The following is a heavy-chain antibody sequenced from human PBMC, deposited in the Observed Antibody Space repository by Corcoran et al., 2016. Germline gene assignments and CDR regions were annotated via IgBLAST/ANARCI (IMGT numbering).Heavy chain of an antibody. Sequence: QVQLVQSGAEVKKPGASVKVSCKASGYTFTSYYMHWVRQAPGQGLEWMGIINPSGGSTSYAQKFQGRVTMTRDTSTSTVYMERSSLGSEDTAVYYCARGGYDYVWGSYRLLGTLDYWGQGTLVTVSS. J-gene: IGHJ4*02. D-gene: IGHD3-16*02. CDR2: INPSGGST. CDR1: GYTFTSYY. V-gene: IGHV1-46*01. CDR3: ARGGYDYVWGSYRLLGTLDY.